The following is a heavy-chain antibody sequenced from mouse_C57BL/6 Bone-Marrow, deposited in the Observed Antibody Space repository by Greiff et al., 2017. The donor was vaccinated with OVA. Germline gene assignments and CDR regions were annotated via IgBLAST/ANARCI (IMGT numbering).Heavy chain of an antibody. CDR3: TREDYGSSYDWYFEV. D-gene: IGHD1-1*01. Sequence: EVKLVESGEGLVKPGGSLKLSCAASGFTFSSYAMSWVRQTPEKRLEWVAYISSGGDYIYYADTVKGRFTISRDNARNTLYLQMSSLKSEDTAMYYCTREDYGSSYDWYFEVWGTGTTVTVSS. J-gene: IGHJ1*03. CDR2: ISSGGDYI. V-gene: IGHV5-9-1*02. CDR1: GFTFSSYA.